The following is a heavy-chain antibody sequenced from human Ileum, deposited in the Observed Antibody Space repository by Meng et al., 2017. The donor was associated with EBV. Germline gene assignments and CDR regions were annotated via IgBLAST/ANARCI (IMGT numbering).Heavy chain of an antibody. D-gene: IGHD3-16*02. Sequence: QVYLQQWGAGPLKPSEXLSLTCAVYGGSLSGYYWSWIRQSPGKGLEWIGEINHGGSLNYNPSLKRRVTISIDTSKSHLSLRLTSVTAADTALYYCARGRTDYDWGSYPFNNHFDPWGQGALVTVSS. V-gene: IGHV4-34*02. CDR3: ARGRTDYDWGSYPFNNHFDP. J-gene: IGHJ5*02. CDR1: GGSLSGYY. CDR2: INHGGSL.